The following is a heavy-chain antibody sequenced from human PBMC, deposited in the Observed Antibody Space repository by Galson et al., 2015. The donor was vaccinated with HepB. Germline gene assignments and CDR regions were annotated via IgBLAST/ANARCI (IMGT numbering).Heavy chain of an antibody. V-gene: IGHV1-3*01. CDR2: IHAGNGDT. Sequence: SVKVSCKASGYTFSHYALHWLRQAPRQRLEWMGWIHAGNGDTVYSQKFQDRVTIIRNESASTVYLELRSLGSEDTAVYYCARLAYYYDSGQYPNFDYWGQGTLVTVSA. CDR1: GYTFSHYA. CDR3: ARLAYYYDSGQYPNFDY. D-gene: IGHD3-10*01. J-gene: IGHJ4*02.